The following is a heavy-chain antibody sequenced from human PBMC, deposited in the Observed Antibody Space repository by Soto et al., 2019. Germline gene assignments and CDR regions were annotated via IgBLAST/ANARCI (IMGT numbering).Heavy chain of an antibody. CDR2: IYYSGST. V-gene: IGHV4-30-4*01. Sequence: SETLSLTCTVSGGSISSGDYYWSWIRQPPGKGLEWIGYIYYSGSTYYNPSLKSRVTISVDTSKNQFSLKLSSVTAADTAVYYCASQYRDVVVVAATPNWFDPWGQGTLVTVSS. CDR3: ASQYRDVVVVAATPNWFDP. CDR1: GGSISSGDYY. J-gene: IGHJ5*02. D-gene: IGHD2-15*01.